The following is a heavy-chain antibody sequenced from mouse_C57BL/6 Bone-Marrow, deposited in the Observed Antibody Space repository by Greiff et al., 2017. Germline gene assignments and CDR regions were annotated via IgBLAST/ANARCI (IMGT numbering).Heavy chain of an antibody. J-gene: IGHJ4*01. CDR3: ARRPDYYGSSYYAMDY. V-gene: IGHV1-81*01. Sequence: QVQLQQSGAELARPGASVKLSCKASGYTFTSYGISWVKQRTGQGLEWIGEIYPRSGNTYYNEKFKGKATLTADKSSSTAYMELRSLTSEDSAVYVYARRPDYYGSSYYAMDYWGQGTSVTVSS. D-gene: IGHD1-1*01. CDR1: GYTFTSYG. CDR2: IYPRSGNT.